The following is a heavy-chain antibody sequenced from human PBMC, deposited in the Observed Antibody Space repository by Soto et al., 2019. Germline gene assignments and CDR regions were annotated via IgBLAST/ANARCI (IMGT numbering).Heavy chain of an antibody. Sequence: QVQLVESGGGVVQPGRSLRLSCAASGFTFSSFGMHWVRQAPGKGLEWVAVIWYDGSNKYHGDSVKGRFNVSRDNSKNTLYLQLNSLTAEDTSVYFCARHRDTHNYGMDVGGQGTTVTVSS. CDR2: IWYDGSNK. CDR3: ARHRDTHNYGMDV. J-gene: IGHJ6*02. V-gene: IGHV3-33*01. CDR1: GFTFSSFG.